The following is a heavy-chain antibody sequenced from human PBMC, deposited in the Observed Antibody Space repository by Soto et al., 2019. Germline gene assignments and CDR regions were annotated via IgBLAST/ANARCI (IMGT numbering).Heavy chain of an antibody. Sequence: SETLSLTCTVSGGSISSGGYYWSWIRQHPGKGLEWIGYIYYNGHTYYNPSLKSRVIISVDTSKNQFSLRLSSVTAADTAVYYTGFVVLMVFTLYYYYYGMDVWGQGTTVTVSS. CDR2: IYYNGHT. V-gene: IGHV4-31*03. CDR1: GGSISSGGYY. CDR3: GFVVLMVFTLYYYYYGMDV. J-gene: IGHJ6*02. D-gene: IGHD2-8*01.